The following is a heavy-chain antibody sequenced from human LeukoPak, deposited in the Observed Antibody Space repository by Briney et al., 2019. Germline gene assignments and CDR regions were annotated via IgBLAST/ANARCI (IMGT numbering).Heavy chain of an antibody. CDR3: ARVLEYYGSGSYYTPDY. CDR2: ISTSSITK. V-gene: IGHV3-48*04. D-gene: IGHD3-10*01. CDR1: GFTFSSYW. Sequence: GGSLRLSCAASGFTFSSYWMNWVRQAPGKGLEWVSYISTSSITKYYADSVKGRFTISRDNAKNSLYLQMNSLRAEDTAVYYCARVLEYYGSGSYYTPDYWGQGTLVTVSS. J-gene: IGHJ4*02.